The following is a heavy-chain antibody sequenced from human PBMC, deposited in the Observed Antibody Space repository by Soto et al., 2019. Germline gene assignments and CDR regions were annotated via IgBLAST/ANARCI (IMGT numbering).Heavy chain of an antibody. J-gene: IGHJ6*02. Sequence: GGSLRLSCAASGFTFTSYTMNWVRQAPGKGLEWVSSISSSGTYIYYADSLRGRFTISRANARKSLDLQMNSLRPEDAAVYYCAREKDIALGALGYYYYGRDVWGQGTTVTVSS. CDR3: AREKDIALGALGYYYYGRDV. V-gene: IGHV3-21*01. CDR2: ISSSGTYI. D-gene: IGHD2-8*02. CDR1: GFTFTSYT.